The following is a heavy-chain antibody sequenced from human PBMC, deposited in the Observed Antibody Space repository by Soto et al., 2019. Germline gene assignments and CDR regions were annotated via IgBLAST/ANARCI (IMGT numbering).Heavy chain of an antibody. Sequence: QVQLQESGPGLVKPSQTLSLTCTVSGGSISSGDYYWSWIRQPPGKGLEWIGYIYYSGSTYYNPSLKRRVTISVDTSKNQFSLKLSSVTAADTAVYYCARDFRDGLRPRPYYYGMDVWGQGTTVTVSS. J-gene: IGHJ6*02. V-gene: IGHV4-30-4*01. D-gene: IGHD5-12*01. CDR2: IYYSGST. CDR3: ARDFRDGLRPRPYYYGMDV. CDR1: GGSISSGDYY.